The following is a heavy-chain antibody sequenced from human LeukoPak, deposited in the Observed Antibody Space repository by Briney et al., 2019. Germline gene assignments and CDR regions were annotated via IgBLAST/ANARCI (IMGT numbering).Heavy chain of an antibody. CDR3: ARDDGTTSHYSYFQH. Sequence: GRSLRLSCAASGFIFSNYGMHWVRQAPGKGLEWVAVIWSDGIKKYYAESVKGRFTVSRDTSKNTLYLQMNSLRAEDTAVYYCARDDGTTSHYSYFQHWGQGTLVTVSS. V-gene: IGHV3-33*01. J-gene: IGHJ1*01. CDR2: IWSDGIKK. CDR1: GFIFSNYG. D-gene: IGHD2/OR15-2a*01.